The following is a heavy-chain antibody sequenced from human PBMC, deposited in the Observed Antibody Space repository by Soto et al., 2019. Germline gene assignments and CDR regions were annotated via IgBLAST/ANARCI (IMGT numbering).Heavy chain of an antibody. V-gene: IGHV3-23*01. J-gene: IGHJ4*02. CDR3: AKGGVAAARGYFDH. CDR1: GFTFSSYS. Sequence: GSLRLSCAASGFTFSSYSMSWVRQAPGKGLEWVSGFRTSGDGGTTNYADSVKGRFTISRDNSNNTLSLQMDSLRAEDTAVYYCAKGGVAAARGYFDHWGQGTRVTVSS. D-gene: IGHD6-13*01. CDR2: FRTSGDGGTT.